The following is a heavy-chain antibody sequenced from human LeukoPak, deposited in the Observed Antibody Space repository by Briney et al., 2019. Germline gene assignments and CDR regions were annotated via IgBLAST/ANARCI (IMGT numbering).Heavy chain of an antibody. Sequence: GGSLRLSCAASEFTFSTYAMTWVRRAPGKGLEWVSAISGSGSHTYYADSVKGRFTISRDNSKNTLYLLMNSLRAEDTAVYYCARLYSSGNAFDIWGQGTMVTVSS. CDR2: ISGSGSHT. V-gene: IGHV3-23*01. J-gene: IGHJ3*02. D-gene: IGHD6-19*01. CDR3: ARLYSSGNAFDI. CDR1: EFTFSTYA.